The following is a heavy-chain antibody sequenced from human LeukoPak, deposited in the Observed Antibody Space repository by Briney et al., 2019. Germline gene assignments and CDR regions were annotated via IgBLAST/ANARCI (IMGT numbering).Heavy chain of an antibody. CDR3: ARVGLDLRSPSVFDH. CDR2: IYYSGST. CDR1: GASINSGDFF. D-gene: IGHD3-3*01. Sequence: PSETLSLTCTVSGASINSGDFFWSWIRQAPGQGLEWIGSIYYSGSTSSNPSLRSRTTLSVDTSKNGFSLRLRSVTAADTAVYYCARVGLDLRSPSVFDHWGQGTLVTVSS. V-gene: IGHV4-30-4*08. J-gene: IGHJ4*02.